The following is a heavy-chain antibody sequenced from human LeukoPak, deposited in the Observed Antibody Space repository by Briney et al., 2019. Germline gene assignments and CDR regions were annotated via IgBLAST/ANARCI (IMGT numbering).Heavy chain of an antibody. CDR2: MKDDGNEI. CDR1: GFTFKNYR. D-gene: IGHD4-17*01. CDR3: VRDYGDFDY. V-gene: IGHV3-7*01. J-gene: IGHJ4*02. Sequence: PGGSLRLSCTASGFTFKNYRMTWVRQAPGKGLEWVASMKDDGNEIQYVDSVKGRFTISRDNAKNSLSLQMNSLRAEDTAVYYCVRDYGDFDYWGQGTLVTVSS.